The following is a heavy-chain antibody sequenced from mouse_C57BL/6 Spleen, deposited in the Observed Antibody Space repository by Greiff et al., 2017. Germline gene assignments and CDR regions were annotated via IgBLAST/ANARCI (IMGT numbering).Heavy chain of an antibody. V-gene: IGHV1-55*01. CDR2: IYPGSGST. D-gene: IGHD2-2*01. CDR1: GYTFTSYW. CDR3: ARMVTTIPCYAMDY. J-gene: IGHJ4*01. Sequence: QVQLQQPGAELVKPGASVKMSCKASGYTFTSYWITWVKQRPGQGLEWIGDIYPGSGSTNYNEKFKSKATLTVDTSSSTAYMQLSSLTSEDSAVYYCARMVTTIPCYAMDYWGQGTSVTVSS.